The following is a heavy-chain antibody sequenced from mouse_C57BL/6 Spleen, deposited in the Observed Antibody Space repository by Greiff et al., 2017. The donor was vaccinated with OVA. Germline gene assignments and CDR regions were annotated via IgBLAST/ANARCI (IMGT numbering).Heavy chain of an antibody. Sequence: EVHLVESGGGLVKPGGSLKLSCAASGFTFSDYGMHWVRQAPEKGLEWVAYISSGSSTIYYADTVKGRFTISRDNAKNTLFLQMTSLRSEDTAMYYCARGLGRGYAMDYWGQGTSVTVSS. CDR2: ISSGSSTI. J-gene: IGHJ4*01. CDR1: GFTFSDYG. D-gene: IGHD4-1*01. V-gene: IGHV5-17*01. CDR3: ARGLGRGYAMDY.